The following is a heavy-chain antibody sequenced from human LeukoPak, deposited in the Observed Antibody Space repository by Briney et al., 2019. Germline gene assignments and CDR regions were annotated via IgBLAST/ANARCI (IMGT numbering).Heavy chain of an antibody. J-gene: IGHJ4*02. CDR2: ISYDGSTK. CDR1: GFTFSNYA. D-gene: IGHD6-19*01. V-gene: IGHV3-30*18. Sequence: PGGSLRLSCAASGFTFSNYAMHWVRQAPGKGLEWVAVISYDGSTKYYADSVKGRFTISRDNSKNTLYLQMNSLRAEDTAVYYCAKDLVYSSGWYGTRLHFDYWGQGTLVIVSS. CDR3: AKDLVYSSGWYGTRLHFDY.